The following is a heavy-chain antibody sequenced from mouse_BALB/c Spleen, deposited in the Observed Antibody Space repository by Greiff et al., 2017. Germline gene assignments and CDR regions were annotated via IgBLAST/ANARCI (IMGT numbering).Heavy chain of an antibody. Sequence: EVMLVESGGGLVKPGGSLKLSCAASGFTFSDYYMYWVRQTPEKRLEWVATISDGGSYTYYPDSVKGRFTISRDNAKNNLYLQMSSLKSEDTAMYYCAREDGKDAMDYWGQGTSVTVSS. J-gene: IGHJ4*01. D-gene: IGHD2-1*01. V-gene: IGHV5-4*02. CDR3: AREDGKDAMDY. CDR2: ISDGGSYT. CDR1: GFTFSDYY.